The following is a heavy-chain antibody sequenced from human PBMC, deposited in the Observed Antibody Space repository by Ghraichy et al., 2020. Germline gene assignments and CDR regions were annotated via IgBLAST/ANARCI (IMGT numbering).Heavy chain of an antibody. CDR1: GGSISSGGYY. J-gene: IGHJ6*02. CDR3: ARDRFTDYYDSSGYYLYYYGMDV. D-gene: IGHD3-22*01. V-gene: IGHV4-31*03. CDR2: IYYSGST. Sequence: SETLSLTCTVSGGSISSGGYYWSWIRQHPGKGLEWIGYIYYSGSTYYNPSLKSRVTISVDTSKNQFSLKLSSVTAADTAVYYCARDRFTDYYDSSGYYLYYYGMDVWGQGTTVTVSS.